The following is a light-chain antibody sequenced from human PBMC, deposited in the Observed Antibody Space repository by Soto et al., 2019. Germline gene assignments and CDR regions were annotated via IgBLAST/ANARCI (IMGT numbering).Light chain of an antibody. V-gene: IGKV1-27*01. CDR1: QGSNNY. J-gene: IGKJ1*01. Sequence: DIQMTQSPSSLSASVGDRVTITCRASQGSNNYLAWYQQKPGKVPKLLIYTASTLQSGVPSRFSGSVSGTDFTLTSSSLQPEDVATYSCQKYNSAPWTFGPGTKVDIK. CDR3: QKYNSAPWT. CDR2: TAS.